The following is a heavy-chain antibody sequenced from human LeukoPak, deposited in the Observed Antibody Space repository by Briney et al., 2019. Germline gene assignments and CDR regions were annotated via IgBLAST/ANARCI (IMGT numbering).Heavy chain of an antibody. CDR3: ARSYDTNFDY. V-gene: IGHV4-59*01. CDR2: IYFSGST. J-gene: IGHJ4*02. Sequence: KPSQTLSLTCTVSGGSIRSYYWSWIRQPPGKGLEWIGYIYFSGSTSYSPSLKSRVTISVDRSKNQFSLKLSSVAAADTAVYYCARSYDTNFDYWGQGTLVTVSS. CDR1: GGSIRSYY. D-gene: IGHD3-3*01.